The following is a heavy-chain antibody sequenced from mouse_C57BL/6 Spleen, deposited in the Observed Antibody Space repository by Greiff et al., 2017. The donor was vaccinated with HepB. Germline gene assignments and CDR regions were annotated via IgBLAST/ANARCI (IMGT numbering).Heavy chain of an antibody. Sequence: VQLQQPGAELVKPGASVKLSCKASGYTFTSYWMHWVKQRPGQGLEWIGMIHPNSGSTNYNEKFKSKATLTVDKSSSTAYMQLSSLTSEDSAVYYCASYSSGYLYYFDYWGQGTTLTVSS. CDR3: ASYSSGYLYYFDY. CDR1: GYTFTSYW. D-gene: IGHD3-2*02. V-gene: IGHV1-64*01. CDR2: IHPNSGST. J-gene: IGHJ2*01.